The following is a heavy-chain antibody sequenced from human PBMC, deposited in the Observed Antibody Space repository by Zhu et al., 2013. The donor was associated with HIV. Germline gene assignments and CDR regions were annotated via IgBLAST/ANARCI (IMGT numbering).Heavy chain of an antibody. D-gene: IGHD2-15*01. CDR1: GYTLSEYY. J-gene: IGHJ4*02. Sequence: QVQLVQSGAELKRYGASVRVSCKASGYTLSEYYLHWVRQAPGQGLEWMGWMNPNSGNTGYAQKFQGRVTMTRNTSISTAYMELSSLRSEDTAVYYCARADLSSGGSCYPYWGQGTLVTVSS. CDR3: ARADLSSGGSCYPY. V-gene: IGHV1-8*01. CDR2: MNPNSGNT.